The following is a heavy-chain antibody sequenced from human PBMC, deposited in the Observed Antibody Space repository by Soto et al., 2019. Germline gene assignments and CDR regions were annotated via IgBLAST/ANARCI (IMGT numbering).Heavy chain of an antibody. J-gene: IGHJ4*02. D-gene: IGHD4-4*01. CDR1: GYIFTNYW. V-gene: IGHV5-51*01. Sequence: PGESLNISCHSSGYIFTNYWIGWVLDLPGRGVEWMGLIFPRDSDTRYNSSFEGQVTISSDRSIANAYLQWTSLKASDTAIYFCARLGSLLQPFDYWGQGTPVTVSS. CDR3: ARLGSLLQPFDY. CDR2: IFPRDSDT.